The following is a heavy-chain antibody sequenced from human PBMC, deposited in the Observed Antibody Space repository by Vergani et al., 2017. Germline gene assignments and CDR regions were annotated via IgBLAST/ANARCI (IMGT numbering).Heavy chain of an antibody. CDR1: GGSISSYY. J-gene: IGHJ4*02. D-gene: IGHD5-18*01. Sequence: QVQLQESGPGLVKPSETLSLTCTVSGGSISSYYWSWIRQPPGKVLEWIGYIYYSGSTNYNPSLKSRVTISVDTTKHQFSLKLSSVTAADTAVYYCARAHGYSYGYFDYWGQGTLVTVSS. CDR3: ARAHGYSYGYFDY. CDR2: IYYSGST. V-gene: IGHV4-59*01.